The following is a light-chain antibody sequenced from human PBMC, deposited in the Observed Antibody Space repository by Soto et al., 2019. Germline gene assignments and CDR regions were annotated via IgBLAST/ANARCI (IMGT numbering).Light chain of an antibody. CDR1: QSVSSN. Sequence: EIVMTQSPATLSVSPGERATLSCRASQSVSSNLAWYQQKPGQAPRLLIHDTSTRATGIPARFSGSGSGIEFTLTISSLQSEDFAVYYCQQYNNWPPFTFGKGTKLEIK. CDR3: QQYNNWPPFT. J-gene: IGKJ2*01. V-gene: IGKV3-15*01. CDR2: DTS.